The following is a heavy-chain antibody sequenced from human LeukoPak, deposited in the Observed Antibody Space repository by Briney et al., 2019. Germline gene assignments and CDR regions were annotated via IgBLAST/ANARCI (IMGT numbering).Heavy chain of an antibody. D-gene: IGHD5-12*01. CDR1: GFTFSSYG. J-gene: IGHJ4*02. Sequence: PGGSLRLSCAASGFTFSSYGMHWVGQAPGKGLVWVSRINSDGSSTNYADSVKGRFTISRDNAKNTLYLQMNSLRAEDTAVYYCTTEGIVATIVPDYWGQGTLVTVSS. CDR3: TTEGIVATIVPDY. V-gene: IGHV3-74*01. CDR2: INSDGSST.